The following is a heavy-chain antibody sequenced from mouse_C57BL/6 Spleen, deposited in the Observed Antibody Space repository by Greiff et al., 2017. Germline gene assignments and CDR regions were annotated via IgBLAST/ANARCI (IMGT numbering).Heavy chain of an antibody. CDR1: GFTFSDYG. D-gene: IGHD1-1*01. CDR3: ARPLITTVVANYAMDY. Sequence: EVQLVASGGGLVKPGGSLKLSCAASGFTFSDYGMHWVRQAPEKGLEWVAYISSGSSTIYYADTVKGRFTISRDNAKNTLFLQMTSLRSEDTAMYYCARPLITTVVANYAMDYWGQGTSVTVSS. J-gene: IGHJ4*01. V-gene: IGHV5-17*01. CDR2: ISSGSSTI.